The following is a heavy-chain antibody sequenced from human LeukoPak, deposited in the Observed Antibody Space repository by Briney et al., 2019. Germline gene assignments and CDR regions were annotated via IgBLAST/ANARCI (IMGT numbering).Heavy chain of an antibody. V-gene: IGHV1-8*02. CDR3: ARGLTDIVVEAIFDY. Sequence: ASVKVSCKASGYIFTNYYIHWVRQATGQGLEWMGWMNPNSGNTGYAQKFQGRVTMTRNTSISTAYMELSSLRSEDTAVYYCARGLTDIVVEAIFDYWGQGTLVTVSS. CDR1: GYIFTNYY. CDR2: MNPNSGNT. D-gene: IGHD2-2*01. J-gene: IGHJ4*02.